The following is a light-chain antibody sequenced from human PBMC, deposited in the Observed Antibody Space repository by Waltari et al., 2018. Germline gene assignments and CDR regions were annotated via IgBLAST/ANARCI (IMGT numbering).Light chain of an antibody. CDR3: LQRSNWPLT. CDR1: QSVSSY. J-gene: IGKJ4*01. Sequence: EIVFTQSPATLSLSPGERATLSCRASQSVSSYLAWYQQKPGQAPRLLIYDASNRATGIPARFSGSGSGTDFTLTISSLEPEDFAVYYCLQRSNWPLTFGGGTKVEIK. CDR2: DAS. V-gene: IGKV3-11*01.